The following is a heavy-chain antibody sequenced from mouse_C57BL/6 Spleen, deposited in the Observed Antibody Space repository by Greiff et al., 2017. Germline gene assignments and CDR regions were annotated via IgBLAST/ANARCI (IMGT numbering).Heavy chain of an antibody. Sequence: VQLQQSGPELVKPGASVKISCKASGYTFTDYYMNWVKQSHGKSLEWIGAINPNNGGTSYNQKFKGKATLTVDKSSSTAYMELRSLTSEDSAVYYCARDSSGYRAMDYWGQGTSVTVSS. CDR1: GYTFTDYY. D-gene: IGHD3-2*02. CDR2: INPNNGGT. V-gene: IGHV1-26*01. J-gene: IGHJ4*01. CDR3: ARDSSGYRAMDY.